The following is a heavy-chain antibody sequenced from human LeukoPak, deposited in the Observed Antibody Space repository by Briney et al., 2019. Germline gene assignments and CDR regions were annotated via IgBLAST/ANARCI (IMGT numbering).Heavy chain of an antibody. CDR2: ISSGGGTM. CDR3: ARGGSTYSRRYFDY. CDR1: GLTLSSYE. Sequence: GGSLTLLCAASGLTLSSYEKIWPRGARGRGGEWVSYISSGGGTMYYADSVKGRFTISRDNAKNSLYLQIYSLRAEDTANYYCARGGSTYSRRYFDYWGQGTLVTVSS. V-gene: IGHV3-48*03. D-gene: IGHD2-15*01. J-gene: IGHJ4*02.